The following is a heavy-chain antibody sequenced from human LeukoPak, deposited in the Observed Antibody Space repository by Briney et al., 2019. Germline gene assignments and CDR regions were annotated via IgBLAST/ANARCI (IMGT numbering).Heavy chain of an antibody. Sequence: GGSLRLSCAASGFTFSSNYMSWVRQAPGKGLEWVSVIYSGGSTYYADSVKGRFTISRDNSKNTLYLQMNSLRAEDTAVYYCARDDYGGNSGFDYWGQGTLVTVSS. V-gene: IGHV3-53*01. J-gene: IGHJ4*02. CDR3: ARDDYGGNSGFDY. CDR1: GFTFSSNY. CDR2: IYSGGST. D-gene: IGHD4-23*01.